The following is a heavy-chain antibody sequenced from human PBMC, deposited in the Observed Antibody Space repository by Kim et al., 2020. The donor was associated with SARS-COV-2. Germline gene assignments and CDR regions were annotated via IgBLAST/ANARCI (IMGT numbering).Heavy chain of an antibody. CDR2: WFK. V-gene: IGHV6-1*01. Sequence: WFKDYAVSVKSRMTIIPDTSKSQFSLQLNSVTPDDTAVYYCARSSPFFDYWGQGTLVTVSS. J-gene: IGHJ4*02. CDR3: ARSSPFFDY.